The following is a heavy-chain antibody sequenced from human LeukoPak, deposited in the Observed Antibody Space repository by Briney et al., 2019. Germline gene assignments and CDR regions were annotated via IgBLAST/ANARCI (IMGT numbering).Heavy chain of an antibody. D-gene: IGHD2-2*01. CDR1: GDSISNHF. Sequence: KSSETLSLTCTVSGDSISNHFWSWIRQPPGKGLEWIGYMSYSGRINYDPSLKSRVTISGGTSKNQFSLNLTSVTAADTAVYYCARSVVVVPTSAFDSWGQGTLVIVSS. V-gene: IGHV4-59*11. CDR2: MSYSGRI. J-gene: IGHJ4*02. CDR3: ARSVVVVPTSAFDS.